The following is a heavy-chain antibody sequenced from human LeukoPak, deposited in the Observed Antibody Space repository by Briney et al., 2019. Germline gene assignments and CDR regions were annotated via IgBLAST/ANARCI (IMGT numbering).Heavy chain of an antibody. CDR2: IIPIFGTA. CDR3: ARDRGITGTTRYYYMDV. V-gene: IGHV1-69*05. CDR1: GGTFSSYA. D-gene: IGHD1-7*01. J-gene: IGHJ6*03. Sequence: ASVKVSCKASGGTFSSYAISWVRQAPGQGLEWMGGIIPIFGTANYAQKFQGRVTITTDESTSTAYMELSSLRSEDTAVYYCARDRGITGTTRYYYMDVWSKGTTVTVSS.